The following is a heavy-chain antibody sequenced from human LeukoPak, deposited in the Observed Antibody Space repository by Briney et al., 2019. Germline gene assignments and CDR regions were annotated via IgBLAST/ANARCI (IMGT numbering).Heavy chain of an antibody. D-gene: IGHD5-18*01. Sequence: SVKVSCKASGGTFSSYAISWVRQAPGQGLEWMGGIIPIFGTANYAQKFQGRVTITTDESTSTAYMELSSLRSEDTAVYYCARAWRGYSYGLSFDYWGQGTLVTVSS. V-gene: IGHV1-69*05. CDR3: ARAWRGYSYGLSFDY. CDR1: GGTFSSYA. J-gene: IGHJ4*02. CDR2: IIPIFGTA.